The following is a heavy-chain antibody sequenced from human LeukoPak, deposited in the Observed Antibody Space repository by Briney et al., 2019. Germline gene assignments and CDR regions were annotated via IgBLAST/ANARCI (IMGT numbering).Heavy chain of an antibody. CDR2: ISSSNYI. CDR1: GFTFSTYS. J-gene: IGHJ4*02. Sequence: PGGSLRLSCAASGFTFSTYSMTWVRQAPGKGLEWVSSISSSNYIYHAGSVKGRFTISRDNARNSLHLQMNSLRAEDMAMYYCTRSVDTAMGAYFDYWGQGTLVTVSS. CDR3: TRSVDTAMGAYFDY. V-gene: IGHV3-21*01. D-gene: IGHD5-18*01.